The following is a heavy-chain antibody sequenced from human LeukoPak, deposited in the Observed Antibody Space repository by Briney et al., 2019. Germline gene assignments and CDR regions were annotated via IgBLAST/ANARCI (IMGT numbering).Heavy chain of an antibody. CDR2: VYYSGST. CDR3: ARGLNDAFDI. J-gene: IGHJ3*02. CDR1: GDSSSSGGYY. V-gene: IGHV4-31*03. Sequence: SETLSLTRTVSGDSSSSGGYYWSWIRQYPGKGLEWIGYVYYSGSTYCNPSLKSRVTISVDTSKNQFSLKLSSVTAADTAVYYCARGLNDAFDIWGQGTMVTVSS.